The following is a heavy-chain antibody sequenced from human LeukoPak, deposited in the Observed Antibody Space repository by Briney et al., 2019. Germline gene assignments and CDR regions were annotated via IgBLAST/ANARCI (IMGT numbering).Heavy chain of an antibody. D-gene: IGHD5-12*01. CDR3: AKVGDSGYAVMEYYFDY. V-gene: IGHV3-23*01. CDR2: ISGSGGRT. J-gene: IGHJ4*02. CDR1: GFTLSSYA. Sequence: QSGGSLRLSCAASGFTLSSYAMNWVRQAPGKGLEWVSVISGSGGRTHYADSVKGRFTISRDNSKNTLYLQMNSLRAEDTAVYYCAKVGDSGYAVMEYYFDYWGQGTLVTVSS.